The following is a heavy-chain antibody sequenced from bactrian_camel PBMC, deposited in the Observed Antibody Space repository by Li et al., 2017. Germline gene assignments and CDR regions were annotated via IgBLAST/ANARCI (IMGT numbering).Heavy chain of an antibody. J-gene: IGHJ4*01. V-gene: IGHV3-2*01. CDR2: IYSDGSNT. CDR1: ASGFTFRRYY. CDR3: ATDPLHGGSWYRYNY. Sequence: VQLVESGGGLVQPGGSLRLSCVASASGFTFRRYYMSWVRQAPGKGLEWVSSIYSDGSNTYYADSVKGRFTISRDNAKNTVYLQMNSLKSEDTALYYCATDPLHGGSWYRYNYWGQGTQVTVS. D-gene: IGHD6*01.